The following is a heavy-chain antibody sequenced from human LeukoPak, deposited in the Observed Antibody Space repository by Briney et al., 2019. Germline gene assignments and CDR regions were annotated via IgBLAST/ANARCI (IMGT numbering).Heavy chain of an antibody. V-gene: IGHV3-7*03. J-gene: IGHJ4*02. CDR2: MRRDGNEI. D-gene: IGHD1-26*01. CDR1: GFTFSTYW. Sequence: HPGGSLRLSCSASGFTFSTYWMSWVRQAPGKGLEWVANMRRDGNEIYYLDSVKGRFTVSRDNAKNSLYLQMNSLRAEDTAVYHCARAGIWPFDCWGQGTLVTVSS. CDR3: ARAGIWPFDC.